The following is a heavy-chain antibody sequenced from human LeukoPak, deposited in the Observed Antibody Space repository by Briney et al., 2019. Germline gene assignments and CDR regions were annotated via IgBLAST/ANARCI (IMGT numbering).Heavy chain of an antibody. J-gene: IGHJ4*02. CDR1: GFTFSSYA. D-gene: IGHD3-22*01. V-gene: IGHV3-23*01. CDR3: AKEATMTVYPT. CDR2: ISGGGGST. Sequence: TGGSLRLSCAASGFTFSSYAMCWVRQAPGKGLQWVSAISGGGGSTYYADSVKGRFTISRDNSRNMVYLQMNSLRAEDTAVYYCAKEATMTVYPTWGQGTLVTVSS.